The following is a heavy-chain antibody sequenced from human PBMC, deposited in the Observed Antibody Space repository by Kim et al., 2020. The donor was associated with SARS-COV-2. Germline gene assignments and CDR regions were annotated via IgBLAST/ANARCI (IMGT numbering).Heavy chain of an antibody. J-gene: IGHJ4*02. V-gene: IGHV4-34*01. Sequence: LKSRVTISVDTSKNQFSLKLSSVTAADTAVYYCARLRGYSYGYRGGFDYWGQGTLVTVSS. CDR3: ARLRGYSYGYRGGFDY. D-gene: IGHD5-18*01.